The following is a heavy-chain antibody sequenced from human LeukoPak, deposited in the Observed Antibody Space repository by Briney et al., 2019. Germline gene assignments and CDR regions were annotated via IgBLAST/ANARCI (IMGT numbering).Heavy chain of an antibody. CDR3: ARDSEDYDILTGVNNWFDP. CDR2: INSDGSSK. Sequence: GGSLRLSCAASGLSFSSYWMHWVRQAPGKGLVWVSRINSDGSSKNYADSVKGRFTISRDNSKSTLYLQMNSLRAEDTALYYCARDSEDYDILTGVNNWFDPWGQGTLVTVSS. J-gene: IGHJ5*02. V-gene: IGHV3-74*01. D-gene: IGHD3-9*01. CDR1: GLSFSSYW.